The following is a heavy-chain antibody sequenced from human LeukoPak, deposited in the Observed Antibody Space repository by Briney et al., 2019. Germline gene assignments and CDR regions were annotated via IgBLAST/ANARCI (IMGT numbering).Heavy chain of an antibody. CDR1: GFTFSSYA. CDR3: AKDPLAYNSGWYYFDY. V-gene: IGHV3-30*02. Sequence: GGSLRLSCVASGFTFSSYAMHWVRQAPGKGLEWVAFIRYDGTNKYYVDSLKGRFTISRDDSKNTLYLQMNSLRTEDTAVYYCAKDPLAYNSGWYYFDYWGQGTLVTVSS. D-gene: IGHD6-19*01. J-gene: IGHJ4*02. CDR2: IRYDGTNK.